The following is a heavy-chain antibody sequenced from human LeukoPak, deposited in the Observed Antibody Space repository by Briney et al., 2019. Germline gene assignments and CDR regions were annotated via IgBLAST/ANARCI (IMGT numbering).Heavy chain of an antibody. J-gene: IGHJ3*02. CDR3: ARCGGDCYEGGAFDI. Sequence: GRSLRLSCAASGFTFSSYGMHWVRQAPGKGLEWVAVIWYDGSNKYYADSVKGRFTISRDNSKNTLYLQMNSLRAEDTAVYYCARCGGDCYEGGAFDIWGQGTMVTVSS. D-gene: IGHD2-21*02. V-gene: IGHV3-33*01. CDR2: IWYDGSNK. CDR1: GFTFSSYG.